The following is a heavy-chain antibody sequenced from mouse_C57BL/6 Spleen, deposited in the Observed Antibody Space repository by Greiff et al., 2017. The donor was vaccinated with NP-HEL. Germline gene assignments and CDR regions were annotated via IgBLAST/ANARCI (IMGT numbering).Heavy chain of an antibody. CDR2: ISDGGSYT. J-gene: IGHJ2*01. V-gene: IGHV5-4*01. CDR3: AREGGPYGSSYDY. CDR1: GFTFSSYA. D-gene: IGHD1-1*01. Sequence: EVMLVESGGGLVKPGGSLKLSCAASGFTFSSYAMSWVRQTPEKRLEWVATISDGGSYTYYPDNVKGRFTISRDNAKNNLYLQMSHLKSEDTAMYYCAREGGPYGSSYDYWGQGTTLTVSS.